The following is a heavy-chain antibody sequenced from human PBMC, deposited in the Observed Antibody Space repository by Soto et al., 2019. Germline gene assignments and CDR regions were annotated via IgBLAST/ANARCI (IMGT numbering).Heavy chain of an antibody. V-gene: IGHV3-21*01. J-gene: IGHJ4*02. CDR1: GFIFSTYS. Sequence: EVQLVESGGGLVKPGGSLRLSCAASGFIFSTYSMNWVRQTPGKGLEWVSSISRSSDHMYYADSVRGRFTISRDNAKNSLLLQMNSLRAEDTAVYYCTRAISGGAFDYWGQGALVTVSS. CDR2: ISRSSDHM. CDR3: TRAISGGAFDY. D-gene: IGHD2-15*01.